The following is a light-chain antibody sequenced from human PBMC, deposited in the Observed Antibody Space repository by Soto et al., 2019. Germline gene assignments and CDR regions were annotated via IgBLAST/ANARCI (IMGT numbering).Light chain of an antibody. J-gene: IGKJ5*01. CDR2: GAS. V-gene: IGKV3-20*01. CDR3: QQYDSSPIT. Sequence: EIVLTQSPGTLSLSPGERATLSCRASQSVSSSYLAWYQQKPGQAPSLLIYGASRWATGIPDRFSGSGSGTDFTLTISRLEPEDFAVYYCQQYDSSPITFGQGTRLEI. CDR1: QSVSSSY.